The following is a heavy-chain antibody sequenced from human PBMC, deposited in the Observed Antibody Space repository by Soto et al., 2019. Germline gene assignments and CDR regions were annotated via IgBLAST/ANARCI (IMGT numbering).Heavy chain of an antibody. J-gene: IGHJ6*02. CDR3: AKEKQWLRSPLENYYYGMDV. CDR1: GFTFSSYG. CDR2: ISYDGSNK. D-gene: IGHD5-12*01. V-gene: IGHV3-30*18. Sequence: GGSLRLSCAASGFTFSSYGMHWVRQAPGKGLEWVAVISYDGSNKYYADSVKGRFTISRDNSKNTLYLQMNSLRAEDTAVYYCAKEKQWLRSPLENYYYGMDVWGQGTTVTVSS.